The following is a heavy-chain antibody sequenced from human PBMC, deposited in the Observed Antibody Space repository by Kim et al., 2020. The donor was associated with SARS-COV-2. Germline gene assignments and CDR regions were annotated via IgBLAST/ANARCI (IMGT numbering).Heavy chain of an antibody. CDR2: ISSSSSYI. CDR3: ARAGIVVVMGYGMDV. D-gene: IGHD3-22*01. J-gene: IGHJ6*02. CDR1: GFTFSSYS. V-gene: IGHV3-21*01. Sequence: GGSLRLSCAASGFTFSSYSMNWVRQAPGKGLEWVSSISSSSSYIYYADSVKGRFTISRDNAKNSLYLQMNSLRAEDTAVYYCARAGIVVVMGYGMDVWGQGTTVTVSS.